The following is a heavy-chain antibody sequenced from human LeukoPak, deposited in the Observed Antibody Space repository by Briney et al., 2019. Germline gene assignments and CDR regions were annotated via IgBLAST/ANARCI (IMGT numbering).Heavy chain of an antibody. Sequence: SETLSLTCTVSGGSISSYYWSWIRQPPGKGLQWIGYIYYSGSANYNPSLKSRVTISIDTSKNQFSLRLSSVTAADTTVYYCARGTSTMGKAFDIWGQGTMVTVSS. D-gene: IGHD3-10*01. J-gene: IGHJ3*02. CDR2: IYYSGSA. CDR3: ARGTSTMGKAFDI. V-gene: IGHV4-59*01. CDR1: GGSISSYY.